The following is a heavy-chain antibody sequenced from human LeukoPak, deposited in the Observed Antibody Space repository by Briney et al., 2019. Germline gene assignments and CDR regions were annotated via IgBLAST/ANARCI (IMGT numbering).Heavy chain of an antibody. CDR1: GFTFSGSG. D-gene: IGHD5-18*01. J-gene: IGHJ4*02. Sequence: GGSLRLSCAASGFTFSGSGMQWVRQAPGKGLEWVAFIWYDGRDKYYADSVKGQFTISRDNSKNTLYLQMNSLRAEDTAVYYCAKDPYSYGSYFDYWGQGTLVTVSS. CDR2: IWYDGRDK. V-gene: IGHV3-30*02. CDR3: AKDPYSYGSYFDY.